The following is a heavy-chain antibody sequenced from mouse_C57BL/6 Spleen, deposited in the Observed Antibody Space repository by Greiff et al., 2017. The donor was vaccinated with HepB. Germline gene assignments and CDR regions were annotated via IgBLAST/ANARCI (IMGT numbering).Heavy chain of an antibody. V-gene: IGHV5-6*01. CDR2: ISSGGSYT. Sequence: EVKVVESGGDLVKPGGSLKLSCAASGFTFSSYGMSWVRQTPDKRLEWVATISSGGSYTYYPDSVKGRFTISRDNAKNTLYLQMSSLKSEDTAMYYCARHGTTVVPYAMDYWGQGTSVTVSS. D-gene: IGHD1-1*01. CDR3: ARHGTTVVPYAMDY. CDR1: GFTFSSYG. J-gene: IGHJ4*01.